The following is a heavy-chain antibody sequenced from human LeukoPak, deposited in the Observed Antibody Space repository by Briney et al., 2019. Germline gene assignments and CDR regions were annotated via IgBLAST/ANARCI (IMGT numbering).Heavy chain of an antibody. V-gene: IGHV3-21*01. CDR3: ARGPDILTGAEFNY. Sequence: GGSLRLSCAASGFTFSSYSMNWVRQAPGKGLEWVSSISSSSSYIYYADSVKGRFTISRDNAKNSMYLQMNSLRAEDTAVYYRARGPDILTGAEFNYWGQGTLVTVSS. CDR1: GFTFSSYS. CDR2: ISSSSSYI. J-gene: IGHJ4*02. D-gene: IGHD3-9*01.